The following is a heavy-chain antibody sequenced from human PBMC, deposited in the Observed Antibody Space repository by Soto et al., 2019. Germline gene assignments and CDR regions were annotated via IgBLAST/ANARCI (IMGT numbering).Heavy chain of an antibody. CDR2: INPSGGST. CDR1: GYTFTSYY. V-gene: IGHV1-46*01. D-gene: IGHD4-17*01. J-gene: IGHJ6*04. CDR3: ARDFKTTVVTPQVYGMDV. Sequence: ASVKVSCKASGYTFTSYYMHWVRQAPGQGLEWMGIINPSGGSTSYAQKFQGRVTMTRDTSTSTVYMELSSLRSEDTAVYYCARDFKTTVVTPQVYGMDVWGKGTRVTVS.